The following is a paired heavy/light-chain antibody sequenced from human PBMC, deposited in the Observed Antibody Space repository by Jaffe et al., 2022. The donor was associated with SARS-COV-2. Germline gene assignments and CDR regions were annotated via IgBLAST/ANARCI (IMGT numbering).Heavy chain of an antibody. V-gene: IGHV3-43D*03. D-gene: IGHD3-16*02. CDR1: GFTFDDYA. CDR2: INWDGSAT. J-gene: IGHJ4*02. CDR3: AKGGLGVIYYFDY. Sequence: EVQLVESGGVVVQPGRSLRLSCAASGFTFDDYAMYWVRQAPGKGLEWVSLINWDGSATYYADSVKGRFTISRDNSKNSLYLQMNSLRAEDTALYYCAKGGLGVIYYFDYSGQGTLVTVSS.
Light chain of an antibody. CDR3: SAYTSSSSLV. J-gene: IGLJ1*01. CDR2: DVS. Sequence: QSALTQPASVSGSPGQSITISCGGTSTDVGGYDYVSWYQQHPGKAPKLIIFDVSNRPSGVSNRFSGSKSGNTASLTISGLQAEDEADYYCSAYTSSSSLVFGTGTKVTVL. CDR1: STDVGGYDY. V-gene: IGLV2-14*03.